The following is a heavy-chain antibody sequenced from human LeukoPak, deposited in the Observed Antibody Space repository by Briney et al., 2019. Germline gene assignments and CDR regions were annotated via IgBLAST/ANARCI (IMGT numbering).Heavy chain of an antibody. Sequence: SQTLSLTCAVSGGSINNDDYSWSWIRQPPGKGLEWIGYIYHTGSTYYNPSLKSRVTMSVDRSKNQFSLNLSSVTASDTAVYYCARALSSGYDFSYFDYWGQGTLVTVS. CDR3: ARALSSGYDFSYFDY. CDR1: GGSINNDDYS. D-gene: IGHD5-12*01. CDR2: IYHTGST. V-gene: IGHV4-30-2*01. J-gene: IGHJ4*02.